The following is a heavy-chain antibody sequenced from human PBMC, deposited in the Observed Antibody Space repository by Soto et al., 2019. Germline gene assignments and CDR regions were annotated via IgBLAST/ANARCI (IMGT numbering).Heavy chain of an antibody. Sequence: PRRFLSLSCAAVGYAVRNNYMSWVRQAPGKGLEWVSVIYNDGTTDYSDSVKGRFTISRDNSKNTLFLQMNSLRAEDTALYYCASNVIGTYFNYWGQGA. J-gene: IGHJ4*02. D-gene: IGHD1-1*01. CDR2: IYNDGTT. CDR3: ASNVIGTYFNY. V-gene: IGHV3-53*01. CDR1: GYAVRNNY.